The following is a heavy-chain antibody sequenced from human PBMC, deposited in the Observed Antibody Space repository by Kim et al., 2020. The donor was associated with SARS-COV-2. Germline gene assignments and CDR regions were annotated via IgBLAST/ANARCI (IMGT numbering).Heavy chain of an antibody. CDR2: ISYDGSNK. Sequence: GGSLRLSCAASGFTFSSYGMHWVRQAPGKGLEWVAVISYDGSNKYYADSVNGRFTISRDNSKNTLYLQMNSLRVEDTAVYYCAKGLGLWFGGTYGYGMDVWGQGTTVTVSS. V-gene: IGHV3-30*18. CDR1: GFTFSSYG. J-gene: IGHJ6*02. CDR3: AKGLGLWFGGTYGYGMDV. D-gene: IGHD3-10*01.